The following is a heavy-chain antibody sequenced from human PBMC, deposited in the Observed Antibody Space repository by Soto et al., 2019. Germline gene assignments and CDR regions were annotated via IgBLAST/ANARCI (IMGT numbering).Heavy chain of an antibody. D-gene: IGHD2-15*01. CDR1: GFTFSSYG. V-gene: IGHV3-30*18. CDR3: AKDRYCSGASCYGDFDY. J-gene: IGHJ4*02. CDR2: ISYDGTVK. Sequence: LRLSCAASGFTFSSYGLHWVRQAPGKGLEWVAVISYDGTVKYYADSVKGRFTISRDNSKNTLYLQMNSLRAEDTAVFYCAKDRYCSGASCYGDFDYWGQGTLVTVSS.